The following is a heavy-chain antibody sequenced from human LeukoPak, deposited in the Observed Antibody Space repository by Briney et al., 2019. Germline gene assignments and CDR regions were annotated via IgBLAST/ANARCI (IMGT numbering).Heavy chain of an antibody. V-gene: IGHV4-39*01. CDR3: ARHTRVEHIVVSGTFDY. Sequence: SETLSLTCTVSRGSISSSSYYWGWIRQPPGKGLECIGSIYYSGSTYYNPSLKSRVTISVDTSKNQFSLKLSSVTAADTAVYYCARHTRVEHIVVSGTFDYWGQGTLVTVSS. CDR1: RGSISSSSYY. J-gene: IGHJ4*02. D-gene: IGHD2-21*01. CDR2: IYYSGST.